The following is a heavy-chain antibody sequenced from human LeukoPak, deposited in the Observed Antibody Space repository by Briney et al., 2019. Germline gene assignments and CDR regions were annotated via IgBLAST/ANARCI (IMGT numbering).Heavy chain of an antibody. J-gene: IGHJ4*02. CDR2: ISTGGTYT. D-gene: IGHD3-10*01. CDR1: GFTFSTYD. V-gene: IGHV3-23*01. CDR3: AKVVGSGIKYPYSFES. Sequence: PGGSLRLSCAASGFTFSTYDMTWVRQAPGKGLEWVSAISTGGTYTFYADSVKGRLTISRDQSKHTVVLQMNSLRAEDTAVYYCAKVVGSGIKYPYSFESWGQGILVTVSS.